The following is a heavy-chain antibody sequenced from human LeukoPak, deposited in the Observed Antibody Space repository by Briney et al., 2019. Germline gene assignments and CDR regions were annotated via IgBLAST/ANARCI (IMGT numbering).Heavy chain of an antibody. CDR3: ARLVSGSYGLD. V-gene: IGHV3-23*01. J-gene: IGHJ4*02. Sequence: SGGSLRLSCAASGFTFSSYAMSWVRQAPGKGLEWVSAISGSGGSTYYADSVKGRFTISRDNSKNTLYLQMNSLRAEDTAVYYCARLVSGSYGLDWGQGTLVTVSS. CDR2: ISGSGGST. D-gene: IGHD5-18*01. CDR1: GFTFSSYA.